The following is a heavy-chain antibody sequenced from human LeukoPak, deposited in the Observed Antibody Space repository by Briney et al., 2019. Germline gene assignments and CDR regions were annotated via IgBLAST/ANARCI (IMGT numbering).Heavy chain of an antibody. CDR1: GGSISSDS. J-gene: IGHJ6*02. CDR3: VRRSGSSGYGMDV. D-gene: IGHD1-26*01. CDR2: ISYSGST. V-gene: IGHV4-59*08. Sequence: SETLSLTCTVSGGSISSDSWSWIRQPPGKGLEWIGYISYSGSTNYNPSLKSRVTMSVDTSKKQFSLRLTSMTAADTAVYYCVRRSGSSGYGMDVWGQGTTVTVSS.